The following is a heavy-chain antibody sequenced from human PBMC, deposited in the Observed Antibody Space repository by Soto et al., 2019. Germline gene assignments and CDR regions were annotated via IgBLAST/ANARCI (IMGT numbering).Heavy chain of an antibody. J-gene: IGHJ1*01. CDR3: ARDPPTIYDSSGEYPYSLLRRYFQH. CDR1: GGTFSSYA. D-gene: IGHD3-22*01. V-gene: IGHV1-69*01. Sequence: QVQLVQSGAEVKKPGSSVKVSCKASGGTFSSYAIIWVRQAPGQGLEWMGGIIPIFGTANYAQKFQGRVTITADESTSTAYMELSSLRSEDTAVYYCARDPPTIYDSSGEYPYSLLRRYFQHWGQGTLVTVSS. CDR2: IIPIFGTA.